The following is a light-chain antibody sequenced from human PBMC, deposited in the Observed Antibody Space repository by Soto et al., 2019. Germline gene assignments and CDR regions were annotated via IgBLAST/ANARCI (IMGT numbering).Light chain of an antibody. CDR3: QQYNNWWT. CDR2: GAS. Sequence: EILMTQSPATLSVSPGERATLSCRASQSVSSNLAWYQQKPGQAPRLLIYGASTRATGIPARFSGSGSGTEFTLTISSLQSEDFAVYYCQQYNNWWTFGPGTKVDIK. J-gene: IGKJ1*01. CDR1: QSVSSN. V-gene: IGKV3-15*01.